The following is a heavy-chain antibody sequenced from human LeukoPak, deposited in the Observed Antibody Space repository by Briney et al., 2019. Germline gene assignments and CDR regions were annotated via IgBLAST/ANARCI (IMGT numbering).Heavy chain of an antibody. V-gene: IGHV3-73*01. Sequence: PGGPLRLSCAASGFDFSGSGLHWVRQASGKGLEWLGRIRSRANSYVTAYAVSVNGRFTISRDDSKNTAYLQMNSLKTDDTAVYYCTRHSDRYCSGAGCYVYYFYGLDVWGQGTTVTVSS. CDR2: IRSRANSYVT. CDR3: TRHSDRYCSGAGCYVYYFYGLDV. J-gene: IGHJ6*02. D-gene: IGHD2-15*01. CDR1: GFDFSGSG.